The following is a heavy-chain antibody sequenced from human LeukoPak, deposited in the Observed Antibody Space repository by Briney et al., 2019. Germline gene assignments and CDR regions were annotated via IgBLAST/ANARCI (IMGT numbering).Heavy chain of an antibody. V-gene: IGHV4-59*08. D-gene: IGHD2-15*01. CDR3: ARSGGPDYYFDY. CDR2: IYYSGST. Sequence: PSETLSLTCTVSGGSISSYYWSWIRQPPGKGLEWIGYIYYSGSTNYNPSLKSRVTISVDTSKNQFSLKLSSVTAADTAVYYCARSGGPDYYFDYWGQGTLVTVSS. J-gene: IGHJ4*02. CDR1: GGSISSYY.